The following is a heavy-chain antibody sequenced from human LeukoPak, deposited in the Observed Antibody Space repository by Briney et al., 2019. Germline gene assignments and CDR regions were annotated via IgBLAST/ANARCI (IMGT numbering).Heavy chain of an antibody. Sequence: SETQSLTCAVSAYSISSGYYWGWIRQPPGKGLEWIGSFYHSGSTYYNPSLKSRVTISVDTSKNQFSLKLSSVTAADTAVYYCARHDFYSNYPHNWFDPWGQGTLVTVSS. CDR1: AYSISSGYY. D-gene: IGHD4-11*01. CDR3: ARHDFYSNYPHNWFDP. J-gene: IGHJ5*02. V-gene: IGHV4-38-2*01. CDR2: FYHSGST.